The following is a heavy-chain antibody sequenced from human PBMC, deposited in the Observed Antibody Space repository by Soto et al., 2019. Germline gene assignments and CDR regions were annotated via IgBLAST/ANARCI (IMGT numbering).Heavy chain of an antibody. CDR1: GGSISSYY. CDR3: ARVPDV. Sequence: SETLSLTCTVSGGSISSYYWSWIRQPPGKGLEWIGFIYNSGSTNYNPSLKSRVTISIDTSKNQFSLMLSSVTAADTAVYYCARVPDVWGQGTTVTVSS. V-gene: IGHV4-59*01. J-gene: IGHJ6*02. CDR2: IYNSGST.